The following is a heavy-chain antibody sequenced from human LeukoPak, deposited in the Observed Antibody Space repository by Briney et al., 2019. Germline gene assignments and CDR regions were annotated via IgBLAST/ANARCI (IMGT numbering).Heavy chain of an antibody. CDR1: GFTFSSYS. J-gene: IGHJ4*02. CDR3: ARDHDYGDYDDY. D-gene: IGHD4-17*01. V-gene: IGHV3-21*01. Sequence: PGGSLRLSCAASGFTFSSYSMNWVRQAPGKGLEWVSSISSSSSYIYYADSVKGRFTISRDNAKNSLYLQMNSPRAEDTAVYYCARDHDYGDYDDYWGQGTLVTVSS. CDR2: ISSSSSYI.